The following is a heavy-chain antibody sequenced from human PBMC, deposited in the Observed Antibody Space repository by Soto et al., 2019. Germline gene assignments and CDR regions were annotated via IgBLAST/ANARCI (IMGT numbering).Heavy chain of an antibody. CDR1: GFSLSTSGVG. CDR3: AHSRYNYGYWDRFDP. J-gene: IGHJ5*02. Sequence: QITLKESGPTLVKPTQTLTLTCTFSGFSLSTSGVGVGWIRQPPGKALEWLALIYWNDDKRYRPSLESRLTITKDTSKNQVVLTMTNMDPVDTATYHYAHSRYNYGYWDRFDPWGQGTLVTVSS. CDR2: IYWNDDK. D-gene: IGHD5-18*01. V-gene: IGHV2-5*01.